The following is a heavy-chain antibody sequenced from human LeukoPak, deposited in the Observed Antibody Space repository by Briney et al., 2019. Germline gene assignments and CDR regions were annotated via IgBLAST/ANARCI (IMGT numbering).Heavy chain of an antibody. CDR3: ATLADGD. Sequence: SETLSLTCTVSGGSLSSYYWSWIRQPPGKGLEWIGYIYYSGSTNYNPSLKSRVTMSVDTSKNQFSLKLTSVTAADTAVYYCATLADGDWGQGTLVTVSS. CDR1: GGSLSSYY. D-gene: IGHD3-16*01. J-gene: IGHJ4*02. CDR2: IYYSGST. V-gene: IGHV4-59*01.